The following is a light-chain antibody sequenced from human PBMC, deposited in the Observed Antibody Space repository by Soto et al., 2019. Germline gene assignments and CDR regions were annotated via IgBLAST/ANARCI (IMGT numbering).Light chain of an antibody. CDR1: QSLLHSNGYNY. CDR2: LGS. Sequence: DMVITHSPLSVPVTPLYPASIFCMSSQSLLHSNGYNYLDWYLQKPGQSPQLLIYLGSIRASGVPDRFSGSGSGTDFTLKISRVEAADVGVYYCMQALQSLTFGQGTRLEIK. CDR3: MQALQSLT. V-gene: IGKV2-28*01. J-gene: IGKJ5*01.